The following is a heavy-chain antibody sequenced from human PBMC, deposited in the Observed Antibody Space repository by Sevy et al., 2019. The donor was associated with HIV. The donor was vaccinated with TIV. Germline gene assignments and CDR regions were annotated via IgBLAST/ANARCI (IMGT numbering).Heavy chain of an antibody. CDR2: INPSGGST. CDR3: AREGSSATKIHWFDS. D-gene: IGHD6-6*01. V-gene: IGHV1-46*03. CDR1: GYTFTSYY. Sequence: ASVKVSCKASGYTFTSYYMHWVRQAPGQGLEWMGIINPSGGSTSYAQKFQGRVTMTRDTSTSTVYMELSSLRSEDTDVYYCAREGSSATKIHWFDSWGQGTLVTVSS. J-gene: IGHJ5*01.